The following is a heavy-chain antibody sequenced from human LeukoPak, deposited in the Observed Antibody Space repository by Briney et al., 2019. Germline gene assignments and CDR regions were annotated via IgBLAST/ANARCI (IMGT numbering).Heavy chain of an antibody. CDR3: ARDTGQANIVVVTASNYYYYMDV. D-gene: IGHD2-21*02. J-gene: IGHJ6*03. Sequence: GGSLRLSCAASGFTFSSYEMNWVRQAPGKGLEWVSYISSSGSTIYYADSVKGRFTISRDNAKNSLYLQMNSLRAEDTAVYYCARDTGQANIVVVTASNYYYYMDVWGKGTTVTISS. CDR1: GFTFSSYE. CDR2: ISSSGSTI. V-gene: IGHV3-48*03.